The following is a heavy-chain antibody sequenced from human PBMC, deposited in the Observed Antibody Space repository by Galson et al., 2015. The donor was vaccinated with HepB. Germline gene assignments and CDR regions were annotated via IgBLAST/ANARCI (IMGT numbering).Heavy chain of an antibody. CDR2: ISSSSSYT. J-gene: IGHJ4*02. V-gene: IGHV3-11*03. CDR3: ASSSTPYYFDY. CDR1: GFTFSDYY. Sequence: LRLSCAASGFTFSDYYMSWIRQAPGKGLEWVSYISSSSSYTNYADSVKGRFTISRDNAKNSLYLQMNSLRAEDTAVYYCASSSTPYYFDYWGQGTLVTVSS. D-gene: IGHD6-13*01.